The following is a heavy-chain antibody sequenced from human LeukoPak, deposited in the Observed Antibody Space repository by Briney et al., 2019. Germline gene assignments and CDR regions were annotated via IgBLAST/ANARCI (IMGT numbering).Heavy chain of an antibody. CDR3: ARGPPLYCSGTSCYGGPYWYFDL. D-gene: IGHD2-2*01. Sequence: KPSETLSLTCTVSGGSISSYYWSWIRQPPGKRLEWIGYIYYSGSTNYNPSLKSRVTISVDTSKNQFSLKLSSVTAADTAVYYCARGPPLYCSGTSCYGGPYWYFDLWGRGTLVTVSS. V-gene: IGHV4-59*01. J-gene: IGHJ2*01. CDR1: GGSISSYY. CDR2: IYYSGST.